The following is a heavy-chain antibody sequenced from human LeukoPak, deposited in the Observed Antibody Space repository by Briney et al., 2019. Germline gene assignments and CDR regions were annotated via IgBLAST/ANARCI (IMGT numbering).Heavy chain of an antibody. J-gene: IGHJ4*02. CDR3: ARDFGRYFDSSDSFDY. D-gene: IGHD3-9*01. CDR1: GYTFTSYG. Sequence: ASVKVSCKASGYTFTSYGISWVRQAPGQGLEWMGWISAYNGNTNYAQKLQGRVTMTTDTSTSTAYMELRSLRSDDTAVYYCARDFGRYFDSSDSFDYWGQGTLVTVSS. V-gene: IGHV1-18*01. CDR2: ISAYNGNT.